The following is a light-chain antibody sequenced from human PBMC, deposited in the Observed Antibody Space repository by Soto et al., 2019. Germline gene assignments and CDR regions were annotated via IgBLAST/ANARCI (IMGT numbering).Light chain of an antibody. J-gene: IGLJ2*01. CDR3: SSYAGSNNFGV. CDR1: NSDVGGYNY. CDR2: EVS. Sequence: QSALTQPPSASGSPGQSVTISCTGTNSDVGGYNYVSWYQQHPGKAPKLMIYEVSKRPSGVPDRVSGSKSGNTASLTVSGLQAEDEADYYCSSYAGSNNFGVFGGGTKLTVL. V-gene: IGLV2-8*01.